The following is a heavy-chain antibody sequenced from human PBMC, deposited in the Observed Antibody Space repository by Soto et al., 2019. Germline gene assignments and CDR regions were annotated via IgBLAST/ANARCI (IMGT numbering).Heavy chain of an antibody. D-gene: IGHD3-10*01. CDR1: GGSISSYY. Sequence: SETLSLTCTVSGGSISSYYWSWIRQPPGKGLEWIGYIYYSGSTNYNPSLKSRVTISVDTSKNQFSLKLSSVTAADTAVYYCAGDLGGGVAWFDRRGRGTMVTACS. J-gene: IGHJ5*02. CDR3: AGDLGGGVAWFDR. V-gene: IGHV4-59*01. CDR2: IYYSGST.